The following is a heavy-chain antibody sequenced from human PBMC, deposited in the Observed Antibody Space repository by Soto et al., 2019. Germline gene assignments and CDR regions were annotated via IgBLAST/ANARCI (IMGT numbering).Heavy chain of an antibody. Sequence: PGGSLRLSCAASGFTFTNFAMSWVRQAPGKGLEWVAGVSGSGGSTYYADSVKGRFTISRDNSKNTLYLQMNSLRAEDTAVYYCASRLYDYVWGSYRYTPFDAFDIWGQGTMVTVSS. CDR1: GFTFTNFA. D-gene: IGHD3-16*02. CDR3: ASRLYDYVWGSYRYTPFDAFDI. V-gene: IGHV3-23*01. CDR2: VSGSGGST. J-gene: IGHJ3*02.